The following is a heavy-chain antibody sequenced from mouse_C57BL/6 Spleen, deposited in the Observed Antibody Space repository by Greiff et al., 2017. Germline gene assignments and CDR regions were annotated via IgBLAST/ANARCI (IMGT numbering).Heavy chain of an antibody. CDR1: GYTFPSYW. V-gene: IGHV1-5*01. D-gene: IGHD1-1*01. CDR3: TRDGTTVVATRDYFDY. CDR2: IYPGNSDT. J-gene: IGHJ2*01. Sequence: VQLKESGTVLARPGASVKMSCKTSGYTFPSYWMHWVKQRPGQGLEWIGAIYPGNSDTSYNQKFKGKAKLTAVTSASTAYMELSSLTNEDSAVYYCTRDGTTVVATRDYFDYWGQGTTRTVSS.